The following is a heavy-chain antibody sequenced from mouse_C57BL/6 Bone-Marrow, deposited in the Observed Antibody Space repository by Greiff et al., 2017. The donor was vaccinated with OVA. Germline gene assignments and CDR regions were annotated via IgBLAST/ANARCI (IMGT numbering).Heavy chain of an antibody. CDR3: ARDGYSPFAY. CDR1: GFTFSDFY. J-gene: IGHJ3*01. Sequence: EVQGVESGGGLVQSGRSLRLSCATSGFTFSDFYMEWVRQAPGKGLEWIAASRNKANDYTTEYSASVKGRFIVSRDTSQSILYLQMNALRAEDTAIYYCARDGYSPFAYWGQGTLVTVSA. CDR2: SRNKANDYTT. D-gene: IGHD2-12*01. V-gene: IGHV7-1*01.